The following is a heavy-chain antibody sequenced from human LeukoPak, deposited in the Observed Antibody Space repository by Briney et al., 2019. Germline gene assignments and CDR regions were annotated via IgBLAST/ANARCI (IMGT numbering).Heavy chain of an antibody. CDR3: ARDRRIQLWERYYYYYTDV. V-gene: IGHV1-2*02. Sequence: ASVKVSCKASGYTFTGYYMHWVRQAPGQGLEWMGWINPNSGGTNYAQKFQGRVTMTRDTSISTAYMELSRLRSDDTAVYYCARDRRIQLWERYYYYYTDVWGKGTTVTVSS. CDR2: INPNSGGT. J-gene: IGHJ6*03. D-gene: IGHD5-18*01. CDR1: GYTFTGYY.